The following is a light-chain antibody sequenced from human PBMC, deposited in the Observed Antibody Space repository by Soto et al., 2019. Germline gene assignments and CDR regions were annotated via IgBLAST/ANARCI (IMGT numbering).Light chain of an antibody. Sequence: EIVLTQSPGTLSLSPGERATLSCRASQSVSSSYLAWYQQKPGQAPRLLIYGASSRATGIPDRFSGSGSGTHFTLTISRLEPEDVAVYYCQQYGSSPQYTFGQGTKLEIK. CDR3: QQYGSSPQYT. CDR1: QSVSSSY. J-gene: IGKJ2*01. CDR2: GAS. V-gene: IGKV3-20*01.